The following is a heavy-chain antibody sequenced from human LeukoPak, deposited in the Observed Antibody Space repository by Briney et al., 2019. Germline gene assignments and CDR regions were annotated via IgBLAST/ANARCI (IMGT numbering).Heavy chain of an antibody. CDR2: ISSSSSYI. J-gene: IGHJ5*02. Sequence: GGSLRLSCAASGFTFSSYSMNWVRQAPGKGLEWVSSISSSSSYIYYADSVKGRFTISRDNAKNSLYLQMNSLRAEDTAVYYCAKAARRGIVVVPAARSPNWFDPWGQGTLVTVSS. D-gene: IGHD2-2*01. CDR1: GFTFSSYS. V-gene: IGHV3-21*01. CDR3: AKAARRGIVVVPAARSPNWFDP.